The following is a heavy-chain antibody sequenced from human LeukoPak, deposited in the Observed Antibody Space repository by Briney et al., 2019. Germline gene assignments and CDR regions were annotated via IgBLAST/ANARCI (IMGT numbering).Heavy chain of an antibody. V-gene: IGHV3-21*01. CDR2: ISRGSTYI. CDR3: ASGSGDAFDI. J-gene: IGHJ3*02. CDR1: GFTFRSYT. D-gene: IGHD5-12*01. Sequence: GGSLRLSCAASGFTFRSYTMNWVRQAPGKGLEWVSSISRGSTYIYYTNSLKGRFTVSRDDANNPLYLQMNSLRADDTAVYYCASGSGDAFDIWGQGTVVTVSS.